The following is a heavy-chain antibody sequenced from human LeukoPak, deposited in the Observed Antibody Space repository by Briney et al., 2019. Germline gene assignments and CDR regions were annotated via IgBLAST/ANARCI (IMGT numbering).Heavy chain of an antibody. CDR3: ARDGVYYYGSGSYFWLDY. J-gene: IGHJ4*02. CDR2: INAGNGNT. CDR1: GYTFTSYA. Sequence: ASVKVSCKASGYTFTSYAKHWVRQAPGQRLEWMGWINAGNGNTKYSQKFQGRVTITRDTSASTAYMELSSLRSEDTAVYYCARDGVYYYGSGSYFWLDYWGQGTLVTVSS. D-gene: IGHD3-10*01. V-gene: IGHV1-3*01.